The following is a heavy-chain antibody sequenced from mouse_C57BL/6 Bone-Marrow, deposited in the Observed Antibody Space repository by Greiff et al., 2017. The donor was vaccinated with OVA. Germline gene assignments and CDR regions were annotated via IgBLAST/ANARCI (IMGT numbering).Heavy chain of an antibody. CDR3: ARNSYYSNYVAWFAY. Sequence: VQLQQPGAELVKPGASVKLSCKASGYTFTSYWMQWVKQRPGQGLEWIGEIDPSDSYTNYNQKFKGKATLTVDTSSSTAYMQLSSLTSEDSAVYDCARNSYYSNYVAWFAYWGQGTLVTVSA. J-gene: IGHJ3*01. V-gene: IGHV1-50*01. CDR2: IDPSDSYT. CDR1: GYTFTSYW. D-gene: IGHD2-5*01.